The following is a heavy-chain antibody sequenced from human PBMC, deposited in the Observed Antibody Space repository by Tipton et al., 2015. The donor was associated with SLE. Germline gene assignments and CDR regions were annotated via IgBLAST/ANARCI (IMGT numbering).Heavy chain of an antibody. V-gene: IGHV4-59*08. CDR2: IYYSGST. Sequence: TLSLTCTVSGGSISSYYWSWIRQPPGKGLEWIGYIYYSGSTNYNPSLKSRVTISVDTSKNQFSLKLSSVTAADTAVYYCARGDQQHRWFDPWGQGTLVTVSS. D-gene: IGHD6-13*01. J-gene: IGHJ5*02. CDR3: ARGDQQHRWFDP. CDR1: GGSISSYY.